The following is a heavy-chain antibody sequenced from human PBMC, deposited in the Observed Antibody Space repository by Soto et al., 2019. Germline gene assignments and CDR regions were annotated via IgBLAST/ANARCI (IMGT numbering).Heavy chain of an antibody. D-gene: IGHD1-26*01. V-gene: IGHV3-21*01. Sequence: EVQLVVSGGGLVKPGGSLRLSCAASGFTFSDYSMHWVRQAPGKGLEWVSFISSRSGYIYYAASVKGRFTTPRDNAKNSVYLQMNPLRAEDTAVYYCAREGRWELLHFDYWGQGTLVTVSS. CDR1: GFTFSDYS. J-gene: IGHJ4*02. CDR2: ISSRSGYI. CDR3: AREGRWELLHFDY.